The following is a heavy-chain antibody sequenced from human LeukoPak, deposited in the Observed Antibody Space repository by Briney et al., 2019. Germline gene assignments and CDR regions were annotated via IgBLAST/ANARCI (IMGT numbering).Heavy chain of an antibody. V-gene: IGHV3-23*01. Sequence: PGGSLRLSCAASGFTFGAYAMSWVRQVPGKGLEWVSSISTSGEYISYTDSVKGRFTISRDNSKNALYLEMNNLRAEDTAVYYCAKLGLHQYDSSGHLSYWGQGTLVTVSS. CDR2: ISTSGEYI. J-gene: IGHJ4*02. D-gene: IGHD3-22*01. CDR3: AKLGLHQYDSSGHLSY. CDR1: GFTFGAYA.